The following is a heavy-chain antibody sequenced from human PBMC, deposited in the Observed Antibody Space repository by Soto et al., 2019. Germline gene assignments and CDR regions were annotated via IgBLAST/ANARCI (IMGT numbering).Heavy chain of an antibody. CDR1: GFTFSSYG. D-gene: IGHD1-7*01. J-gene: IGHJ4*02. CDR2: SSATGAGT. CDR3: AKDRRAGGNYGFYSDF. Sequence: EVPLLESGGGLVQPGGSLRLSCAASGFTFSSYGMTWVRQAPGKGLEWVSFSSATGAGTYYADSVKGRFTISRDNSKNTLYLQMTGRRADDTAVYYCAKDRRAGGNYGFYSDFWGQGALVIVSS. V-gene: IGHV3-23*01.